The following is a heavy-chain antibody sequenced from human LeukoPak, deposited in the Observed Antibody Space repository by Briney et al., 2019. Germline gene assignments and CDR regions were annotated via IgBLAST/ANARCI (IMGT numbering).Heavy chain of an antibody. CDR3: ARVPGGGTAAN. CDR2: IYYSGST. D-gene: IGHD1-7*01. V-gene: IGHV4-61*01. Sequence: SETLSLTCTVSGGSVSSGSYYWSWVRQPPGEGLEWIGYIYYSGSTNYNPSLKSRVTMSVDTSKNQFSLKLSSVTAADTAVYYCARVPGGGTAANWGQGTMVTVSS. CDR1: GGSVSSGSYY. J-gene: IGHJ3*01.